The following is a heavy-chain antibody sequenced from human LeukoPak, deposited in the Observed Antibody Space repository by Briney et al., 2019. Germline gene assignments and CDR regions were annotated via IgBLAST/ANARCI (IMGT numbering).Heavy chain of an antibody. Sequence: GGSLRLSCAASGFTFDDYTMHWVRQAPGKGLEWVSLISWDGGSTYYADSVKGRFTISRDNSKNSLYLQMNSLRTEDTALYYCAKDKAPMGWYGDYDYWGQGTLVTVSS. D-gene: IGHD4-17*01. V-gene: IGHV3-43*01. CDR2: ISWDGGST. J-gene: IGHJ4*02. CDR1: GFTFDDYT. CDR3: AKDKAPMGWYGDYDY.